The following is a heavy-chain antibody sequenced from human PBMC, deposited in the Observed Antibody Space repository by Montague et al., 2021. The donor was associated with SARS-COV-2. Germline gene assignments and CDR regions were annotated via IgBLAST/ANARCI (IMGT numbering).Heavy chain of an antibody. CDR3: ARVHFVSSGWYPDAFDI. V-gene: IGHV4-31*03. J-gene: IGHJ3*02. D-gene: IGHD6-19*01. Sequence: TLSLTCTVSGGSITSGGYYWSWIRQHPGKGLEWIGYIYYSGSTYYNPSLKSRLTISVDTSKNQFSLKLSSVTVADTAVYYCARVHFVSSGWYPDAFDIWGQGTMVTVSS. CDR2: IYYSGST. CDR1: GGSITSGGYY.